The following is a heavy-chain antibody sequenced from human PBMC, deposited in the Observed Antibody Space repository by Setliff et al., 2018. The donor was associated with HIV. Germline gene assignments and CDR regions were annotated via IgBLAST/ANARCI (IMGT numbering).Heavy chain of an antibody. CDR2: INQDGSEK. D-gene: IGHD6-13*01. Sequence: PGGSLRLSCIASGFSFNNYYMSWVRQAPGKGLEWVANINQDGSEKNYVDSVKGRFTISRDNAKNSLYLQMNSLRAEDTAVYYCARDSSSWRTVVILNYWGQGTLVTVSS. V-gene: IGHV3-7*01. CDR3: ARDSSSWRTVVILNY. J-gene: IGHJ4*02. CDR1: GFSFNNYY.